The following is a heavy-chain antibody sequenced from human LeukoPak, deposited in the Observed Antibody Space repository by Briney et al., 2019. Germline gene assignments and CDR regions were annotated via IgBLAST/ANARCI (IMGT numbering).Heavy chain of an antibody. CDR3: ARAMSTFGGVRNYFDS. Sequence: ASVKVSCKASGFTFTSSAMQWVRQARGQRLEWIGWIVVGSGNTNYAQKFQERVTITRDMSTSTAYMELSSLRSEDTAVYYCARAMSTFGGVRNYFDSWGQGTLVTVSS. CDR2: IVVGSGNT. V-gene: IGHV1-58*02. J-gene: IGHJ4*02. CDR1: GFTFTSSA. D-gene: IGHD3-16*01.